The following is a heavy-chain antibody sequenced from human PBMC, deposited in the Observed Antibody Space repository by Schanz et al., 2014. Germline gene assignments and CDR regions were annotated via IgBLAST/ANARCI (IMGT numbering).Heavy chain of an antibody. CDR2: SDRGDGT. D-gene: IGHD1-26*01. V-gene: IGHV3-53*01. J-gene: IGHJ6*02. CDR3: VKDLQRELLRDDHYYGMDV. Sequence: EVQLVESGGGLIQPGGSLRLSCAVSGFTVSTNYMSWVRQAPGKGLEWVSGISDRGDGTNYADSVKGRFTTSRDNSKNTMYLQMNSLRAEDTAVYYCVKDLQRELLRDDHYYGMDVWGQGTTVTVSS. CDR1: GFTVSTNY.